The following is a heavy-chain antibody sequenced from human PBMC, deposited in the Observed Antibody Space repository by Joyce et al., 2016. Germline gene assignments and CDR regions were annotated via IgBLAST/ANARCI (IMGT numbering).Heavy chain of an antibody. CDR1: GFTFPRSA. J-gene: IGHJ4*02. CDR2: IVVGSGDT. V-gene: IGHV1-58*01. Sequence: QMQLVQSGPEVKKPGTSVTVSCKAFGFTFPRSAVQWVRQARGQRLGWIEWIVVGSGDTDFAQKFQERVTITRDMSTSTAYMELHGLRSEDTAIYYCATNARDSWLLSRYWGQGTLVTVSS. CDR3: ATNARDSWLLSRY. D-gene: IGHD3-3*01.